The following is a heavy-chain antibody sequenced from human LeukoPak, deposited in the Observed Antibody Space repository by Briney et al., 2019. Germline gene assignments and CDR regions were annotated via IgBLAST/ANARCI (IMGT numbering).Heavy chain of an antibody. V-gene: IGHV3-23*01. Sequence: GGSLRLSCAASGFTFSSYAMSRVRQAPGKGLEWVSAISGSGGSTYYADSVKGRFTISRDNAKNSLYLQMNSLRAEDTALYYCAKDMGYYYGSGSYFDYWGQGTLVTVSS. D-gene: IGHD3-10*01. CDR1: GFTFSSYA. CDR2: ISGSGGST. J-gene: IGHJ4*02. CDR3: AKDMGYYYGSGSYFDY.